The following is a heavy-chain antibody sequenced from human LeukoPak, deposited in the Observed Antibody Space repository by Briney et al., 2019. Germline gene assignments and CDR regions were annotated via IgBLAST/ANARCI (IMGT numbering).Heavy chain of an antibody. CDR2: ISDSGGST. CDR1: GFTFDDYA. CDR3: AKAWWNSHLGFDC. Sequence: GGSLRLSCAASGFTFDDYAMSWVRQAPGKGLEWVSGISDSGGSTYYADSVKGRFIISRDNSKNTLYLQMNSLRAEDTALYYCAKAWWNSHLGFDCWGQGTLVTVSS. J-gene: IGHJ4*02. V-gene: IGHV3-23*01. D-gene: IGHD2-15*01.